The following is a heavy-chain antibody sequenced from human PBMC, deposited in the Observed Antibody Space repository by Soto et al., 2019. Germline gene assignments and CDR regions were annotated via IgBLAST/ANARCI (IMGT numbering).Heavy chain of an antibody. CDR3: AREEVSQWFTKGYYVMDV. CDR2: INHSGST. CDR1: GGSFRDYS. V-gene: IGHV4-34*01. J-gene: IGHJ6*02. Sequence: QVQLQQWGAGLLKPSETLSLTCAVYGGSFRDYSWNWISHSPRMGLAWIGAINHSGSTNYNSSLQTRVTILVDTSKNPFSLKLSSVTAADTAVYYCAREEVSQWFTKGYYVMDVWGQGTTVTVSS. D-gene: IGHD2-8*01.